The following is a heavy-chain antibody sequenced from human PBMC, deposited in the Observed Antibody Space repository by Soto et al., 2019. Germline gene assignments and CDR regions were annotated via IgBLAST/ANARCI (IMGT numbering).Heavy chain of an antibody. Sequence: GSTGICCAACGFSVGVSCMTGVRQEQGKGLEWVANIKQDGSEKYYVDSVKGRFTISRDNAKNSLYLQMNSLRAEDTAVYYCARVSRIAVAVTYFDYWGQGTLVTVSS. CDR2: IKQDGSEK. CDR1: GFSVGVSC. CDR3: ARVSRIAVAVTYFDY. V-gene: IGHV3-7*01. J-gene: IGHJ4*02. D-gene: IGHD6-19*01.